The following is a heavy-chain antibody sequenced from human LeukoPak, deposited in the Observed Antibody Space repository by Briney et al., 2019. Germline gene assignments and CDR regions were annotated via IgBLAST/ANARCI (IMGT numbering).Heavy chain of an antibody. CDR3: AKVFYDSSGQPRGLFDY. CDR1: IFSFSSYA. CDR2: IWYDGSRK. Sequence: GGSLRLSCSASIFSFSSYAMHWVRQAPGKGLQWVAFIWYDGSRKYYGDSVKGRFTISRDNSKNTLYLQMNSLRPEDTAVYYCAKVFYDSSGQPRGLFDYWGQGTLVTVSS. D-gene: IGHD3-22*01. J-gene: IGHJ4*02. V-gene: IGHV3-30*02.